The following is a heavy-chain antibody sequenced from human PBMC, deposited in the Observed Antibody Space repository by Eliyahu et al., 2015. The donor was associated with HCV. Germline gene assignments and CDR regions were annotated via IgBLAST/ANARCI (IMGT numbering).Heavy chain of an antibody. CDR3: AKGGEYSHNWFDP. CDR1: GFXFSSFA. Sequence: QVQLVESGGGVVQPGXSLRLSCAASGFXFSSFAMHWVRQAPGKGLXXVXVISNDGGNKYYADSVKGRFTIXRDNSKKTLYLQLISLRAEDTAVYYCAKGGEYSHNWFDPWGQGTLVIVSS. CDR2: ISNDGGNK. V-gene: IGHV3-30-3*01. J-gene: IGHJ5*02. D-gene: IGHD2/OR15-2a*01.